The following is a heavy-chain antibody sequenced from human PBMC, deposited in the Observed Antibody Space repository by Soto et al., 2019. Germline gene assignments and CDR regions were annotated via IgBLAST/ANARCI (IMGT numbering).Heavy chain of an antibody. V-gene: IGHV3-23*01. CDR2: VSGSGGST. Sequence: EVQLLESGGGLVQPGGSLRLSCAASGFTFSSYAMSWVRQAPGKGLEWVSAVSGSGGSTYYADSVKGRFTISRDSSKNTLYLQMNSLRAEDTALYYCAKARGPRYSYGDFDYWGQGTLVTVSS. CDR1: GFTFSSYA. J-gene: IGHJ4*02. D-gene: IGHD5-18*01. CDR3: AKARGPRYSYGDFDY.